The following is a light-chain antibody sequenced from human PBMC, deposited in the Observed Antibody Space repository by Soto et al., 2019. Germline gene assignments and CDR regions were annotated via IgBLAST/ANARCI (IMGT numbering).Light chain of an antibody. J-gene: IGLJ1*01. CDR2: EGS. Sequence: QSALTQPASVSGSPGQSITISCTGTSSDVGSYNLVSLYQQHPGKAPKLMICEGSKRPSGVSDRFSGSKSGNTASLTISGLQAEDEADYYCCSYAGSSSYVFGPGTKLTVL. CDR3: CSYAGSSSYV. CDR1: SSDVGSYNL. V-gene: IGLV2-23*01.